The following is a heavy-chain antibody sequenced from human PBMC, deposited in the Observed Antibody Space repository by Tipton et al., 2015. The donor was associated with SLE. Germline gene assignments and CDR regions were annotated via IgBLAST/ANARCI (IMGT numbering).Heavy chain of an antibody. V-gene: IGHV1-69*01. D-gene: IGHD1-1*01. J-gene: IGHJ3*02. Sequence: QVQLVQSGPEVKKPGASVKVSCKASGYTFTSHYMHWVRQAPGQGLEWMGGIIPIFGTANYAQKFQGRVTITTDESTSTAYMELSSLRSDDTAVYYCASNRVTGTTRAFEIWGQGSMVTVSS. CDR3: ASNRVTGTTRAFEI. CDR1: GYTFTSHY. CDR2: IIPIFGTA.